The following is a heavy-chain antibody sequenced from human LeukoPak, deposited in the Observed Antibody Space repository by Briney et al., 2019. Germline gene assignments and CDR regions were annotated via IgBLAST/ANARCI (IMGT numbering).Heavy chain of an antibody. Sequence: SETLSLTCAVYGGSFSGYYWSWIRQPPGKGLEWIGEINHSGSTNYNPSLKSRVTISVDTSKNQFSLKLSSVTAADTAVYYCARVPQQGTAMVDYRGQGTLVTVSS. CDR1: GGSFSGYY. CDR2: INHSGST. CDR3: ARVPQQGTAMVDY. J-gene: IGHJ4*02. D-gene: IGHD5-18*01. V-gene: IGHV4-34*01.